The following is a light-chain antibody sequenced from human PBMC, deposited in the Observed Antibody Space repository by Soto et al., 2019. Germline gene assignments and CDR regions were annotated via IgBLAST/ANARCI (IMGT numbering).Light chain of an antibody. V-gene: IGLV1-40*01. J-gene: IGLJ2*01. CDR2: GNI. CDR1: SSNIGAGYA. Sequence: QSVLTQPPSVSGAPGQRVTISCTGSSSNIGAGYAVHWYQQLPGTAPKLLIYGNINRPSGVPDRFSGSKSGTSASLAITGLQADDEADYYCQSYDSSLRGWIFGGGTKVTVL. CDR3: QSYDSSLRGWI.